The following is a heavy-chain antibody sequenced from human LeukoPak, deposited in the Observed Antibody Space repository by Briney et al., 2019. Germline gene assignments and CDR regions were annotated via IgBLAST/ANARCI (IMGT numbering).Heavy chain of an antibody. CDR2: ITRDTSYI. CDR1: GFTFSSYT. J-gene: IGHJ4*02. CDR3: ARHRSCDY. Sequence: TGRSLRLSCAASGFTFSSYTMNWVRQAPGKGLEWVSSITRDTSYIYYADSVMGRFTISRDNAKNSLYLQMNSLRAEDTAVYYCARHRSCDYWGQGTLVTVSS. V-gene: IGHV3-21*01.